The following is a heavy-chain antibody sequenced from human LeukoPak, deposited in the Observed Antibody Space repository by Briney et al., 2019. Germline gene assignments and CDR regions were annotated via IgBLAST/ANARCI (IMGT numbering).Heavy chain of an antibody. Sequence: ASVTVSCKASGYTLIDYYMHWVRQAPGQGLEWMGIIIPSGGSTSYAQKFQGRLTMTSDTSTSTVYMELSSLTSEDTAVYYCARGRPGYSTSWYHYWGQGTLVTVSS. J-gene: IGHJ4*02. D-gene: IGHD6-13*01. V-gene: IGHV1-46*01. CDR1: GYTLIDYY. CDR3: ARGRPGYSTSWYHY. CDR2: IIPSGGST.